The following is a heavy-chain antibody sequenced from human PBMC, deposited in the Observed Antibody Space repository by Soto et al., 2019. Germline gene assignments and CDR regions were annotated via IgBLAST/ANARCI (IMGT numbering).Heavy chain of an antibody. Sequence: QVQLVQSGAEVKKPGASVKVSCQVSGYTFTGYYLHWARQAPGQGLEWMGWINPDNGAANYAQQFQGRVTMTRDTSISTVDLEFSSLRAADTPVYFCARGEDYRWLFPYLGDWGQGALVTVSS. J-gene: IGHJ4*02. CDR2: INPDNGAA. D-gene: IGHD2-8*02. CDR1: GYTFTGYY. V-gene: IGHV1-2*02. CDR3: ARGEDYRWLFPYLGD.